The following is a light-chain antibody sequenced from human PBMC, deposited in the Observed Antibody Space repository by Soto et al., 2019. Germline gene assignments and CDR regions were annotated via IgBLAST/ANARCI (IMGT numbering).Light chain of an antibody. J-gene: IGLJ1*01. CDR1: GSDVGGYRY. CDR2: DVS. Sequence: QSALTQPASVSGSPGQSIAISCTGTGSDVGGYRYVSWYQQHPGKAPKLIIYDVSNRPSGVSDRFSGSKSGNTASLTISGLQAEDEADYYCSSYTSSSTREVFGTGTRSPS. CDR3: SSYTSSSTREV. V-gene: IGLV2-14*01.